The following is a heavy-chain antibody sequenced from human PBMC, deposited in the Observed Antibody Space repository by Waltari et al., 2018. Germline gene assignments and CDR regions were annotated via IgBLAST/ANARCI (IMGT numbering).Heavy chain of an antibody. CDR3: ARQGFGELYSLDY. V-gene: IGHV5-51*01. CDR2: INPGESHI. Sequence: EVQLVQAGTEVKKPGESLKISCEASGFSCSSYWIAWVRQTPGKGLEWMVIINPGESHIRYSPSFQGQVTISADDSKTTAYLHWTSLKASDSGIYYCARQGFGELYSLDYWGQGTLVTVSS. CDR1: GFSCSSYW. D-gene: IGHD3-10*01. J-gene: IGHJ4*02.